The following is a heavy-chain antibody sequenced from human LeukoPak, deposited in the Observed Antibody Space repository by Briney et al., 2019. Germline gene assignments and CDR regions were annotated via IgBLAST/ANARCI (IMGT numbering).Heavy chain of an antibody. CDR1: GFTFSSYS. Sequence: GGSLRLSCAASGFTFSSYSMNWVRQAPGKGLEWVSSISSSSSYIYYADSVKGRFTISRDNAKNSLYLQMNSLRAEDTAVYYCARDWVDTAMVLDYWGQGTLVTVSS. V-gene: IGHV3-21*01. CDR2: ISSSSSYI. J-gene: IGHJ4*02. CDR3: ARDWVDTAMVLDY. D-gene: IGHD5-18*01.